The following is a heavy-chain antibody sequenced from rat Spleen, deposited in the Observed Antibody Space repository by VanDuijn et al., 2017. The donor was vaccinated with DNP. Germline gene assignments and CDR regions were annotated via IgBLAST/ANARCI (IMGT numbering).Heavy chain of an antibody. J-gene: IGHJ2*01. CDR2: ITSSGGTT. Sequence: EVQLVESGGDLVQPGRSLKLSCVASGFTFNNYWMTWIRQVPGKGLDWVASITSSGGTTYYPDSVKGRFTVSRDNAKNTLYLQMNSLRSEDTATYYCTTDFERGYWGQGVMVTVSS. D-gene: IGHD1-11*01. CDR1: GFTFNNYW. V-gene: IGHV5-31*01. CDR3: TTDFERGY.